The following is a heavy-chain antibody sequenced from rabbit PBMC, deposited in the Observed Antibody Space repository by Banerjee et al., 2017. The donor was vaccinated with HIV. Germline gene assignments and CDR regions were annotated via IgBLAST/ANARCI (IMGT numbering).Heavy chain of an antibody. Sequence: QEQLVESGGGLVQPEGSLSLTCKASGFDFSSNAMCWVRQAPGKGLEWIGCISAGSSGSTYYASWAKGRFTISKTSSTTVTLQLNSLTAADTAAYFCAGGDATSGWGFNLCGQGTLVTVS. V-gene: IGHV1S45*01. CDR1: GFDFSSNA. D-gene: IGHD4-1*01. CDR3: AGGDATSGWGFNL. J-gene: IGHJ4*01. CDR2: ISAGSSGST.